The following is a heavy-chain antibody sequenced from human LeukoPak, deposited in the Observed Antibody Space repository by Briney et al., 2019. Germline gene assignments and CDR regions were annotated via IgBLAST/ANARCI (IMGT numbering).Heavy chain of an antibody. CDR3: ARGTSYYYGSGSYDYYYYMDV. V-gene: IGHV3-30*03. Sequence: GGSLRLSCAASGFTFSSYGMHWVRQAPGKGLEWVAVISYDGSNKYYADSVKGRFTISRDNAKNSLYLQMNSLRAEDTAVYYCARGTSYYYGSGSYDYYYYMDVWGKGTTVTVSS. J-gene: IGHJ6*03. D-gene: IGHD3-10*01. CDR1: GFTFSSYG. CDR2: ISYDGSNK.